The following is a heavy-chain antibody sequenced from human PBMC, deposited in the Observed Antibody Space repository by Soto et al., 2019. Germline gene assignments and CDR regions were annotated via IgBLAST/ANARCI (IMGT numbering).Heavy chain of an antibody. CDR1: GFTFSSYG. D-gene: IGHD3-22*01. Sequence: PGGSRLSCAASGFTFSSYGMHWVRQAPGKGLEWVAVISYDGSNKYYADSVKGRFTISRDNSKNTLYLQMNSLRAEDTAVYYCAKDLYYYDSSGPFDYWGQGTLVTVSS. CDR3: AKDLYYYDSSGPFDY. CDR2: ISYDGSNK. V-gene: IGHV3-30*18. J-gene: IGHJ4*02.